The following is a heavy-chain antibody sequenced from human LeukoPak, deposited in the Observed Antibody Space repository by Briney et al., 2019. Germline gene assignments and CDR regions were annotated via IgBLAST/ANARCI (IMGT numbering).Heavy chain of an antibody. D-gene: IGHD4-23*01. CDR1: GGTFSSYD. CDR3: ARAYGGNSDYFDY. CDR2: IIRIFGTA. Sequence: SVKVSCKAYGGTFSSYDISWVRQAPGQGLEWMGEIIRIFGTANYAQKFQGRVTITSDESTSTAYMELSSLRSEDTAVYYCARAYGGNSDYFDYWGQGTLVTVSS. J-gene: IGHJ4*02. V-gene: IGHV1-69*13.